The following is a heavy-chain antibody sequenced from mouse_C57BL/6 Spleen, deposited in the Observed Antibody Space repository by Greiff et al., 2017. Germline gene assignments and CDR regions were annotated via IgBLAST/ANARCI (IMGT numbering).Heavy chain of an antibody. Sequence: VQLQQPGAELVKPGASVKLSCKASGYTFTSYWMHWVKQRPGQGLEWIGMIHPNSGSTNYNEKFKSKATLPVDQSSSTAYMQRSSLTSEDAAVYYCAREGYGSSFFDYWGQGTTLTVSS. V-gene: IGHV1-64*01. CDR3: AREGYGSSFFDY. CDR1: GYTFTSYW. CDR2: IHPNSGST. J-gene: IGHJ2*01. D-gene: IGHD1-1*01.